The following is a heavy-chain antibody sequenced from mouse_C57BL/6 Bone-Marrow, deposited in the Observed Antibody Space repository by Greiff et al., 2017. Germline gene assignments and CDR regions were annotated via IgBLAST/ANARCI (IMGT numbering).Heavy chain of an antibody. D-gene: IGHD2-1*01. J-gene: IGHJ1*03. CDR1: GYTFTSYW. CDR3: AHGNYFYWYVAV. Sequence: VQLQQSGAELVKPGDSVKLSCKASGYTFTSYWMHWVKQWPGRGLEWIGRIDPNSGGTKYNGKFKSKATLTVDNPSSTAYMQLSSLTSEDSAVYYGAHGNYFYWYVAVWGTGTTVTVSS. CDR2: IDPNSGGT. V-gene: IGHV1-72*01.